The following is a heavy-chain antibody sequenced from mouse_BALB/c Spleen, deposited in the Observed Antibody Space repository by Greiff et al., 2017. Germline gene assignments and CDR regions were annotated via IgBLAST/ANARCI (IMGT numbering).Heavy chain of an antibody. CDR1: GFTFSDYY. CDR2: ISDGGSYT. J-gene: IGHJ2*01. CDR3: ARGLYSYFDY. D-gene: IGHD2-1*01. Sequence: EVHLVESGGGLVKPGGSLKLSCAASGFTFSDYYMYWVRQTPEKRLEWVATISDGGSYTYYPDSVKGRFTISRDNAKNNLYLQMSSLKSEDTAMYYCARGLYSYFDYWGQGTTLTVSS. V-gene: IGHV5-4*02.